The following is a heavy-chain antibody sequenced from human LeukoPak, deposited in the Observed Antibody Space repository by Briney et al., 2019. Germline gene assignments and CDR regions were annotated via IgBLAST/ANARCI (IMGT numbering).Heavy chain of an antibody. CDR1: GFTLSSYG. J-gene: IGHJ4*02. D-gene: IGHD3-3*01. V-gene: IGHV3-33*01. CDR2: IWYNGSNK. Sequence: GGSLRLSCAMSGFTLSSYGMHWVRQAPGKGLEWVAVIWYNGSNKNYADSVKGRFTISRDNSKNTLYLQMNSLRDEDTAVYYCARGGYDLWSAYRMDYWGQGTPVTVSP. CDR3: ARGGYDLWSAYRMDY.